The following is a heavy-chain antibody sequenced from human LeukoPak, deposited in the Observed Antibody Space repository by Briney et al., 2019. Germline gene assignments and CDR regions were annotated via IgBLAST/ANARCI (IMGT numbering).Heavy chain of an antibody. D-gene: IGHD2-21*01. CDR3: ARIAYCGGDCYTTYFDY. CDR1: GYSFTNYG. Sequence: ASVKVSCKASGYSFTNYGISWVRQAPGQGLEWMGWISAYNGNTNYAQKLQGRVTLTTDTSTSTAYMELRSLRSDDTAVYYCARIAYCGGDCYTTYFDYWGQGTLVTVSS. J-gene: IGHJ4*02. V-gene: IGHV1-18*01. CDR2: ISAYNGNT.